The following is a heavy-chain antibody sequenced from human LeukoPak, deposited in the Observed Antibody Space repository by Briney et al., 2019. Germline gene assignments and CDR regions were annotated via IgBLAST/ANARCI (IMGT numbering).Heavy chain of an antibody. Sequence: PSETLSLTCTDSGGSISGYYWSWIRQPPGKGLEWIGYIYSSGSTNSNPSLKSRVTISVDSSKNQFSLKLTSVTAADTAVYYCARRYFDWLSHGYYFDYWGQGTLVTVSS. J-gene: IGHJ4*02. V-gene: IGHV4-59*08. D-gene: IGHD3-9*01. CDR1: GGSISGYY. CDR2: IYSSGST. CDR3: ARRYFDWLSHGYYFDY.